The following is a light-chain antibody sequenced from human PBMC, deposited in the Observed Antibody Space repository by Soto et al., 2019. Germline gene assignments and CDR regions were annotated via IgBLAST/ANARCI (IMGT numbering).Light chain of an antibody. CDR2: EVS. Sequence: QSALTQPASVSGSPGQSITISCTGTSSDVGTYKYVSCYQQLPGKAPKLMIYEVSNRPSGVSNRFSGSKSGNTASLTISELQAEDEADYYCSSYTSRSTPVFGGGTKVTVL. CDR3: SSYTSRSTPV. V-gene: IGLV2-14*01. J-gene: IGLJ2*01. CDR1: SSDVGTYKY.